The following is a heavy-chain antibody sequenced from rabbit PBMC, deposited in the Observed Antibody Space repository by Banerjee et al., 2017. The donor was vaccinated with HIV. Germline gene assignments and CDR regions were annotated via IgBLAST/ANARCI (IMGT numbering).Heavy chain of an antibody. J-gene: IGHJ2*01. V-gene: IGHV1S45*01. CDR2: IDTNDGDT. CDR1: GFSFSSNW. CDR3: ARNYVNAFDP. Sequence: QEQLVESGGGLVKPGGTLTLTCTVSGFSFSSNWICWVRQAPGKGLEWIACIDTNDGDTDYANWPKGRFTISKTSSTTVTLQMTSLTAADTATYFCARNYVNAFDPRGQGTLVTVS. D-gene: IGHD1-1*01.